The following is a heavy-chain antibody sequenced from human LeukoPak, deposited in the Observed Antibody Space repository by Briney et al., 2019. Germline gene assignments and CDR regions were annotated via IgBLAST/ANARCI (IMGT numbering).Heavy chain of an antibody. J-gene: IGHJ6*02. V-gene: IGHV3-11*01. CDR1: GFTFSDYY. Sequence: GGSLRLPCASSGFTFSDYYMSWIRQAPGKGLEWVSYISSSGSTIYYADSVKGRFTISRDNAKNSLYLQMNSLRAEDTAVYYCASLLGYCSSTSCYSPEGYYYYGMDVWGQGTTVTVSS. D-gene: IGHD2-2*02. CDR2: ISSSGSTI. CDR3: ASLLGYCSSTSCYSPEGYYYYGMDV.